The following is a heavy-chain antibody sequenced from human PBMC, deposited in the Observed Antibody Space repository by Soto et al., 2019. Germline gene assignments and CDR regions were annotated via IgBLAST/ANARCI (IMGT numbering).Heavy chain of an antibody. Sequence: QVQLVESGGGLAKPGGPLGVSGAASGFSFRDYFMSWMRQAPGKGLEWVAYIGPYGNSKYYADSVKGRFTISRDDATNSLYLHMNSLRAEDTAVYYCARDDYTYGVYWGQGTPVTVSS. CDR2: IGPYGNSK. CDR3: ARDDYTYGVY. V-gene: IGHV3-11*01. J-gene: IGHJ4*02. D-gene: IGHD2-2*02. CDR1: GFSFRDYF.